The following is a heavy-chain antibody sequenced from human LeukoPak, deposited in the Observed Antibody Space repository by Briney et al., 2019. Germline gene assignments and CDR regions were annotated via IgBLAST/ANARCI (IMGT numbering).Heavy chain of an antibody. V-gene: IGHV1-2*02. CDR1: GYTFTGYY. J-gene: IGHJ4*02. CDR2: INPNSGGT. D-gene: IGHD6-19*01. CDR3: ARVRVAGTEWDY. Sequence: GASVKVSCKASGYTFTGYYMHWVRQAPGQGLEWMGWINPNSGGTNYAQKFQGRVTMTRDTSISTAFMELSRLRSDDTAVYYCARVRVAGTEWDYWGQGTLVTVSS.